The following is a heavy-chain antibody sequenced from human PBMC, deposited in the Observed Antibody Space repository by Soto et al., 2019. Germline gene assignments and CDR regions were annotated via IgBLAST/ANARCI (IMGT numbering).Heavy chain of an antibody. J-gene: IGHJ3*02. CDR2: ISSSSSYI. V-gene: IGHV3-21*01. CDR1: GFTFSSYS. CDR3: ARGVIRSDAFDI. Sequence: EVQLVESGGGLVKPGGSLRLSCAASGFTFSSYSMNWVRQAPGKGLEWVSSISSSSSYIYYADSVKGRFTISRDNAKNSLYLQMHSLRAEDTAVYYCARGVIRSDAFDIWGQGTMVTVSS. D-gene: IGHD4-17*01.